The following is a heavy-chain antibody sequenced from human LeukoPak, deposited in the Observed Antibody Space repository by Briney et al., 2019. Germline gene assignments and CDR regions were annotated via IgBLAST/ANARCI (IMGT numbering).Heavy chain of an antibody. CDR2: INGDVTSR. CDR3: ARGDMLRGVPDV. Sequence: GGSLRLSCAASGFIFSNYWMNWVRQDPGKGLVWVSRINGDVTSRSYADSVKGRFTISRDNAKNTLYLQMNSLRHEDTAVYYCARGDMLRGVPDVWGQGTTVTVSS. V-gene: IGHV3-74*01. D-gene: IGHD3-10*01. J-gene: IGHJ6*02. CDR1: GFIFSNYW.